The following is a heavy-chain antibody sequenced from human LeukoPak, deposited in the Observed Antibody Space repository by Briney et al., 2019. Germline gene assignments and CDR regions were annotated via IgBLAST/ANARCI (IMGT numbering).Heavy chain of an antibody. CDR3: ARDYCSSTSCLFDY. D-gene: IGHD2-2*01. CDR2: INPNSGDT. Sequence: ASVKVSCKASGYTFTGYHIHWVRQAPGQGLEWMGRINPNSGDTNYAQKFQGRVTMIRDTSISTAYMELSRLRSDDTAVYYCARDYCSSTSCLFDYWGQGTLVTVSS. V-gene: IGHV1-2*06. CDR1: GYTFTGYH. J-gene: IGHJ4*02.